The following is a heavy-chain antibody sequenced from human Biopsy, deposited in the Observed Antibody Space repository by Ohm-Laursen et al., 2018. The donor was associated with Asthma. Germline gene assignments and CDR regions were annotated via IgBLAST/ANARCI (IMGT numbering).Heavy chain of an antibody. CDR2: SNQGGSP. J-gene: IGHJ6*02. CDR1: RGSFRVYV. V-gene: IGHV4-34*01. CDR3: ASGPEWYGLDV. D-gene: IGHD3-3*01. Sequence: SDTLSLTCGVYRGSFRVYVWSWIRQPPGKGLEWIGESNQGGSPTFNPSLKSRVTISRDTSKNQLSLKLRSVSAADTAVYYCASGPEWYGLDVWGQGTTVTVSS.